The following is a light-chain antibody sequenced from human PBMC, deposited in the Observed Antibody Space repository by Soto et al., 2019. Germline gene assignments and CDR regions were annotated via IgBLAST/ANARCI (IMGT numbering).Light chain of an antibody. CDR3: QKYSSVPV. CDR2: AAS. J-gene: IGKJ3*01. CDR1: QGIRNY. V-gene: IGKV1-27*01. Sequence: EIQMTQSPTSLSASVGDRVTITCRASQGIRNYVAWYQQIPGKAPKLLIYAASTLQSGVPSRFSGSGFGTDFTLTINGLHPEDVATYSCQKYSSVPVFGPGTKVEIK.